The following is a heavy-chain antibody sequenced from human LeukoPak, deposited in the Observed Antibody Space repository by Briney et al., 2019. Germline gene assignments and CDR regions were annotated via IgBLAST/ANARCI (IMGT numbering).Heavy chain of an antibody. Sequence: GGSLRLSCAASGFTFGIYAMSWVRQAPGKGLEWVSGISGSDSNTYYADSVKGRFTISRDNSRSTLYLQMSSLRAEDTAVYYCAKDRFYYYDSSGYYPGRDAFDIWGQGTMVTVSS. J-gene: IGHJ3*02. CDR1: GFTFGIYA. D-gene: IGHD3-22*01. CDR2: ISGSDSNT. CDR3: AKDRFYYYDSSGYYPGRDAFDI. V-gene: IGHV3-23*01.